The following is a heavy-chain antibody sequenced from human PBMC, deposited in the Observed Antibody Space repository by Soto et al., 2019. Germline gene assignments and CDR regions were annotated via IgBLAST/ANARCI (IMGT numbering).Heavy chain of an antibody. CDR3: ASGVRNDRLTGYYDWFDP. V-gene: IGHV1-46*01. CDR2: INPSGGST. Sequence: ASVKVYCPASGYTFTSPYMHWVRQAPGHGLEWMGIINPSGGSTSYAQKFQGRVTMTRDTSTSTVYMELSSLISEDPAVYYCASGVRNDRLTGYYDWFDPWGQGTLVTVSS. CDR1: GYTFTSPY. D-gene: IGHD3-9*01. J-gene: IGHJ5*02.